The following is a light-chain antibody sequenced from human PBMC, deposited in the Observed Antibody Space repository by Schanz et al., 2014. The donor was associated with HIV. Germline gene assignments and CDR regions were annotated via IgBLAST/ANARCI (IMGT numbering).Light chain of an antibody. J-gene: IGLJ2*01. CDR3: QSFDRLMRGLV. CDR1: SSNIGAGYD. V-gene: IGLV1-40*01. CDR2: DDD. Sequence: QSVLTQPPSVSGAPGQGVTISCTGSSSNIGAGYDVHWYQQFPGTAPKLLIFDDDSRPSGVPDRFSGSKSGTSASLAITGLQADDEADYYCQSFDRLMRGLVFGGGTKLTVL.